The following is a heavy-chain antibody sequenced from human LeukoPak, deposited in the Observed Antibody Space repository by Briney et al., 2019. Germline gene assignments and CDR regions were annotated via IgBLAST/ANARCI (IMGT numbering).Heavy chain of an antibody. V-gene: IGHV4-4*02. J-gene: IGHJ4*02. CDR1: GGSISSSNW. CDR3: ARGTYGDSDY. D-gene: IGHD4-17*01. Sequence: SETLSLTCAVSGGSISSSNWWSWVRQPPGKGLEWIGEIYHSGSTNYNPSLKSRVTISVDTSKNQFSLKLSSVTAADTAVYYCARGTYGDSDYWGQGTLVTVSS. CDR2: IYHSGST.